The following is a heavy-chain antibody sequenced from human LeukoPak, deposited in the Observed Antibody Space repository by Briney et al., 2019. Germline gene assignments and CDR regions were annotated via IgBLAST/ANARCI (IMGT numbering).Heavy chain of an antibody. CDR3: ATHSSRWYDHDAFDI. CDR1: GFSFTGSV. D-gene: IGHD6-19*01. Sequence: SVTVSCKASGFSFTGSVIQWVRQARGQRLEWIGWIVVGSGNTNYAQKFQERVTITRDRSTSTAYMELSSLRSEDTALYYCATHSSRWYDHDAFDIWGQGTMVTVSS. J-gene: IGHJ3*02. CDR2: IVVGSGNT. V-gene: IGHV1-58*02.